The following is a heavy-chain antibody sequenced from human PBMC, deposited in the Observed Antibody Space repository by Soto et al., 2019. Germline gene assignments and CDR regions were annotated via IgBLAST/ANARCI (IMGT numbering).Heavy chain of an antibody. CDR3: AREASAVDSLGY. CDR1: GYIFTAYS. D-gene: IGHD5-18*01. Sequence: ASVKVSCKASGYIFTAYSMHWVRQAPGQGLEWLGWINPNSGDTIYAQKFQDRVTMTCDTSVSTADLELSSLSSDDTDFNYCAREASAVDSLGYWGQGTLVTVSS. V-gene: IGHV1-2*02. CDR2: INPNSGDT. J-gene: IGHJ4*02.